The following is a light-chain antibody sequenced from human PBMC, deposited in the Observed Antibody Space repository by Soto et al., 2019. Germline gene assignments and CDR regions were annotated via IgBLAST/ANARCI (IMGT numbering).Light chain of an antibody. J-gene: IGKJ4*01. V-gene: IGKV3-20*01. CDR2: GAS. CDR3: QQYDSSPLT. Sequence: ENVLTQSPATLSLSTGERATLSCRASQSVSSYLAWYQQKPGQAPRLLIYGASSRATGIPDRFSGSGSGTDFTLTISRLEPEDFAVYYCQQYDSSPLTFGGGTKVDI. CDR1: QSVSSY.